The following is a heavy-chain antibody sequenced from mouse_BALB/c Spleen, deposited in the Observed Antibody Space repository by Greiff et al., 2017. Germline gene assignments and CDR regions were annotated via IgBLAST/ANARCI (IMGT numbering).Heavy chain of an antibody. CDR1: GFSLTSYG. Sequence: VQVVESGPDLVEPSQSLSITCTVSGFSLTSYGVHWVRQPPGKGLEWMGVIWSDGSTTYNSALKSRLSISKDNSKSQVFLQMNSIQTDDTAMYYCARLDYDGGFAYWGQGTLVTVSA. V-gene: IGHV2-6-2*01. D-gene: IGHD2-4*01. J-gene: IGHJ3*01. CDR2: IWSDGST. CDR3: ARLDYDGGFAY.